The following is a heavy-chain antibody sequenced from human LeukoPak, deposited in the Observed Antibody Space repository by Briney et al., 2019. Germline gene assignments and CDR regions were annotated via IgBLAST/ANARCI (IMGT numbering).Heavy chain of an antibody. CDR1: GFTVSNDY. V-gene: IGHV3-15*01. J-gene: IGHJ4*02. CDR3: SLTIYVDIVATTPDY. CDR2: IKSKTDGGTT. Sequence: GGSLRLSCAASGFTVSNDYMSWVRQAPGKGLEWVGRIKSKTDGGTTDYAAPVKGRFTISRDDSKNTLYLQMNSLKTEDTAVYYCSLTIYVDIVATTPDYWGQGTLVTVSS. D-gene: IGHD5-12*01.